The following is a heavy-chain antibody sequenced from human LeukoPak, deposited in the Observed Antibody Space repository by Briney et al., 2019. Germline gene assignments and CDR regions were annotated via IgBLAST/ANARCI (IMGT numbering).Heavy chain of an antibody. Sequence: SETLSLTCTVSGGSISRYYWSWIRQPPGKGLEWIGYIYYSGSTNYNPSLKSRVTISVDTSKNQFSLKLSSVTAADTAVYYCARGAGYSSGFDDYWGQGTLVTVSS. J-gene: IGHJ4*02. D-gene: IGHD6-19*01. CDR2: IYYSGST. CDR1: GGSISRYY. V-gene: IGHV4-59*01. CDR3: ARGAGYSSGFDDY.